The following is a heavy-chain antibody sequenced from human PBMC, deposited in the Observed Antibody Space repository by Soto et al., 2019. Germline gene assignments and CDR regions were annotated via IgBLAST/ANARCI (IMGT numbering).Heavy chain of an antibody. CDR3: AKETDPRCCYGVDY. D-gene: IGHD2-2*01. J-gene: IGHJ4*02. V-gene: IGHV3-23*01. CDR2: IQGRDDTT. Sequence: EVQLLESGGGLVQPGGPLTLSCAASGFTFSTYAMGWVRQAPGKGLEWVSTIQGRDDTTFYADSVRGRFTISRDNSKNTMSLQMNTLRGDDTAVYYCAKETDPRCCYGVDYWGQGALVTVSS. CDR1: GFTFSTYA.